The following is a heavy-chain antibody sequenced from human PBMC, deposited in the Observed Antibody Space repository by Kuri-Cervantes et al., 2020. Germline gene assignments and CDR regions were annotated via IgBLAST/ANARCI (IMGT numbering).Heavy chain of an antibody. Sequence: GGSLRLSCAASGFTVSSNYMSWVRQAPGKGLEWVSVIYSGGSTYYADSVKGRFTISRDNSKNTLYLQMNSLRAEDTAVYYCARQPYDYSSGWYGAFDIWGQGTMVTVSS. V-gene: IGHV3-53*01. J-gene: IGHJ3*02. CDR2: IYSGGST. D-gene: IGHD6-19*01. CDR3: ARQPYDYSSGWYGAFDI. CDR1: GFTVSSNY.